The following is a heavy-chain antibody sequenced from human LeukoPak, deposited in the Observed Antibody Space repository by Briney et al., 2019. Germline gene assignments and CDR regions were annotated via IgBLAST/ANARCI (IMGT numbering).Heavy chain of an antibody. CDR1: GFTFSSSA. CDR2: INQISSHI. Sequence: PGGSLRLSCAASGFTFSSSAMNWVRQAPGKGLEWVSSINQISSHIYYAESVRGRFSISRDNAKNSVYLQMNSLRAEDTAVYYCARVFRAWLQFRGSFGFDYWGQGTLVTVSS. D-gene: IGHD5-24*01. CDR3: ARVFRAWLQFRGSFGFDY. J-gene: IGHJ4*02. V-gene: IGHV3-21*04.